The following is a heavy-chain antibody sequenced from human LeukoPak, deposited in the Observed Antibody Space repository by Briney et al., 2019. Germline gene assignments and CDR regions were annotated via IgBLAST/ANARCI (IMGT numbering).Heavy chain of an antibody. J-gene: IGHJ4*02. V-gene: IGHV3-7*04. CDR1: GFTFTSYY. CDR2: IKPDGSDE. Sequence: GGSLRLSCAASGFTFTSYYMTWVRQAPGKGLEWVANIKPDGSDEYYVDSVKGRFTISRDNAKNSLYLQMNSLRAEDTAVYHCARTSTRDGYRYFEHWGQGTLVTVSS. CDR3: ARTSTRDGYRYFEH. D-gene: IGHD5-24*01.